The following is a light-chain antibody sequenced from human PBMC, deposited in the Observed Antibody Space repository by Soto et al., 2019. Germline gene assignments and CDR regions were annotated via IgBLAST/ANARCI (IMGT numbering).Light chain of an antibody. Sequence: EIVLTQSPATLSLSRGERATLSCRASQSVSSNLAWYQQKPGQAPRLLIYDASNRATGITARSSGSGSGTDFTLTPGSLETEYSAVYYFQLRSNGPAGTCGQGTKVEIK. CDR2: DAS. CDR3: QLRSNGPAGT. J-gene: IGKJ1*01. CDR1: QSVSSN. V-gene: IGKV3-11*01.